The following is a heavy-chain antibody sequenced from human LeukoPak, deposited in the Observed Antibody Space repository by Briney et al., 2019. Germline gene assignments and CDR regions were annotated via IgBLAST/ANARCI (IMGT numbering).Heavy chain of an antibody. CDR1: GGSFSGYY. Sequence: SETLSLTCAVYGGSFSGYYWSWIRQPPGKGLEWIGEINHSGSTNYNPSLKSRVTISVDTSKNQFPLKLSSVTAADTAVYYCARFSVEMATIGSYYFDYWGQGTLVTVSS. V-gene: IGHV4-34*01. CDR3: ARFSVEMATIGSYYFDY. J-gene: IGHJ4*02. D-gene: IGHD5-12*01. CDR2: INHSGST.